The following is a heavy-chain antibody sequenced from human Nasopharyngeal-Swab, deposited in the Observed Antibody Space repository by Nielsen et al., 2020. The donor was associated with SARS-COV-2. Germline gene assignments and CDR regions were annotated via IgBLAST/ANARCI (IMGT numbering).Heavy chain of an antibody. CDR1: GFTFSSYA. CDR3: AKDETTTGYYFDY. Sequence: GESLKISCAASGFTFSSYAMHRVRQAPGKGLEWVAVISYDGSNKYYADSVKGRFTISRDNSKNTLYLQMNSLRAEDTAVYYCAKDETTTGYYFDYWGQGTLVTVSS. V-gene: IGHV3-30*04. CDR2: ISYDGSNK. D-gene: IGHD4-17*01. J-gene: IGHJ4*02.